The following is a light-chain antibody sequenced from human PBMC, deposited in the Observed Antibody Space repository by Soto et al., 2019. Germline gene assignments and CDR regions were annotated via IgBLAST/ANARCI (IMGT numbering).Light chain of an antibody. Sequence: DIQMTQSPSSLSASVGDRVTITCRASQGISNYLAWYQQKPGKVPKLLIYAASTLQSGIPSRFSGSGSGTDFSLTISSLQPEDVATYYCQKNNSAPFTFGPWTKVDIK. CDR2: AAS. V-gene: IGKV1-27*01. J-gene: IGKJ3*01. CDR1: QGISNY. CDR3: QKNNSAPFT.